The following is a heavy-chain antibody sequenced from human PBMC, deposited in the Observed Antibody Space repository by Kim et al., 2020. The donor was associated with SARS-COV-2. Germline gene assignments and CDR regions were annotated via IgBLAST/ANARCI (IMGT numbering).Heavy chain of an antibody. CDR1: GFPFSRYW. Sequence: GGSLRLSCEASGFPFSRYWMSWVRQVPWKGLEWVANIKEDESEKYYVDSVKGRFTTSRDNAKNSLYLQMNSLRAEDTAVYYCARAFSGGRFDYWGQGILVIVSS. D-gene: IGHD6-19*01. CDR3: ARAFSGGRFDY. J-gene: IGHJ4*02. CDR2: IKEDESEK. V-gene: IGHV3-7*03.